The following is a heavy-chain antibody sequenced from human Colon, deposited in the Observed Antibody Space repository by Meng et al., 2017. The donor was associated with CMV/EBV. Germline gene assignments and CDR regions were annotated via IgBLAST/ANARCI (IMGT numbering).Heavy chain of an antibody. D-gene: IGHD2-21*01. CDR3: TRLDCLGGDCYPDV. Sequence: GEALEISCAASGFSFSSYLMTWVRQAPGKGLEWVVNIKQDGSETHYVDSVKGRFTVSRDNAKKSVYLPMNSLTTDDTAVYYCTRLDCLGGDCYPDVWGQGTAVTVSS. V-gene: IGHV3-7*03. J-gene: IGHJ6*02. CDR1: GFSFSSYL. CDR2: IKQDGSET.